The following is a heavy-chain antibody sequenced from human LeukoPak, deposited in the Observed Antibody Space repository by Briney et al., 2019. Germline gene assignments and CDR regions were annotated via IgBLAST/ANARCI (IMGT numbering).Heavy chain of an antibody. V-gene: IGHV3-48*03. CDR3: ARDGSMVRGVIKPSAFDI. Sequence: GGSLRLSCAASGFTFSSYEMNWVRQAPGKGLEWVSYLSSSGSTIYYADSVKGRFTISRDNAKNSLYLQMNSLRAEDTAVYYCARDGSMVRGVIKPSAFDIWGQGTMVTVSS. J-gene: IGHJ3*02. CDR1: GFTFSSYE. D-gene: IGHD3-10*01. CDR2: LSSSGSTI.